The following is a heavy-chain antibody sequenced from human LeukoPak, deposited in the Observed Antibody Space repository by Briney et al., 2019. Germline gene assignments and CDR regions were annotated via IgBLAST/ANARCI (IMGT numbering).Heavy chain of an antibody. Sequence: GGSLRLSCAASGFTFSSYEMNWVRQAPGKGLEWVSYMSSSGSTIYYADSVKGRFTISRDNAKNSLYLQMNSLRAEDTAVYYCARVGGYYDILTGYYEVWGQGTLVTVSS. J-gene: IGHJ4*02. CDR1: GFTFSSYE. V-gene: IGHV3-48*03. D-gene: IGHD3-9*01. CDR3: ARVGGYYDILTGYYEV. CDR2: MSSSGSTI.